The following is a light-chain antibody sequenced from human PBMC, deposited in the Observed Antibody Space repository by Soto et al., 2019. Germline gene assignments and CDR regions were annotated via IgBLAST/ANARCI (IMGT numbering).Light chain of an antibody. CDR1: SSDVGAYTY. J-gene: IGLJ2*01. Sequence: QSALTQPASVSGSPGQSITISCTGTSSDVGAYTYVSWYQQHPGKAPKLIIYDISNRPSGVSNRFSGSKSGNTASLTISGLQAEDEADYYCSSFTTSRTVIFGGGTKLTVL. V-gene: IGLV2-14*01. CDR2: DIS. CDR3: SSFTTSRTVI.